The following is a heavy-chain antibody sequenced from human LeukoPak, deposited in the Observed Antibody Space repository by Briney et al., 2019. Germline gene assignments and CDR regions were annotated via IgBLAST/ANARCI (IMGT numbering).Heavy chain of an antibody. CDR3: AKGPLRGTAAAIDY. V-gene: IGHV3-7*01. CDR2: IKQDGSEM. Sequence: GGSLRLSCAASGFTFNNYWMSWVRQAPGKGLEWVANIKQDGSEMYYVESVKGRFTISRDISTDTLWLQMDSLRTEDTAVYYCAKGPLRGTAAAIDYWGQGTLVTVSS. CDR1: GFTFNNYW. D-gene: IGHD2-2*01. J-gene: IGHJ4*02.